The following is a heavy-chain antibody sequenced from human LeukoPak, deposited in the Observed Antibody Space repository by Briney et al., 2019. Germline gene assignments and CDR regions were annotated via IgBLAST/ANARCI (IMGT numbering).Heavy chain of an antibody. D-gene: IGHD3-10*01. J-gene: IGHJ6*02. Sequence: GGSLRLSCAASGFTFSSFAMHWVRQTPGKGLEWVAVISYDGSNKYFADSVRGRFTISRDNSKNTLYLQMNSLRAEDTAVYYWARPGYGLGPGYFYGLDVWGQGTTVTVSS. V-gene: IGHV3-30-3*01. CDR3: ARPGYGLGPGYFYGLDV. CDR2: ISYDGSNK. CDR1: GFTFSSFA.